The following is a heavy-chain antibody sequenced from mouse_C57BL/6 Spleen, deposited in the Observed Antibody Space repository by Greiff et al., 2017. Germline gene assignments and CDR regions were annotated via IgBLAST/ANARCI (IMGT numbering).Heavy chain of an antibody. V-gene: IGHV1-80*01. Sequence: VQLQQSGAELVKPGASVKISCKASGYAFSSYWMNWVKQRPGKGLEWIGQIYPGDGDTNYNGKFKGKATLTADKSSSKAYMQLSSLTSEDSAVYFCARTLLTTGAYFDYWGQGTTLTVSS. D-gene: IGHD2-12*01. J-gene: IGHJ2*01. CDR3: ARTLLTTGAYFDY. CDR2: IYPGDGDT. CDR1: GYAFSSYW.